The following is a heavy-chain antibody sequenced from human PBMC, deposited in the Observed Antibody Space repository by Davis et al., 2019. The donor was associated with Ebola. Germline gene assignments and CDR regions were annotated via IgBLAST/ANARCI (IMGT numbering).Heavy chain of an antibody. D-gene: IGHD5-24*01. Sequence: PGGSLRLSCAASGFTFSYSGMHWVRQAPGTGLEWVAFIQSDGSNKYYADSVKGRFTISRDNSKNTVYLQLNILRPEDTAVYNCAKDDGPRRLADPWGQGTLVTVSS. CDR1: GFTFSYSG. CDR3: AKDDGPRRLADP. J-gene: IGHJ5*02. V-gene: IGHV3-30*02. CDR2: IQSDGSNK.